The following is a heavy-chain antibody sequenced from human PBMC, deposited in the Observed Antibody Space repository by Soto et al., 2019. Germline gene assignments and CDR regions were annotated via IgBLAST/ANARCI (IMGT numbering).Heavy chain of an antibody. CDR2: IFPLTDIP. V-gene: IGHV1-69*02. Sequence: QVQLVQSGTEVKKPGSSVKVSCKASGGTFRNYPINWVRQAPGQGLEWMGSIFPLTDIPDYAQNFQARLTXXXDXATSTADMELSSMTSDDTAMYFCARGPLVVLNYFESWGQGTLVTVSS. CDR1: GGTFRNYP. J-gene: IGHJ4*02. CDR3: ARGPLVVLNYFES.